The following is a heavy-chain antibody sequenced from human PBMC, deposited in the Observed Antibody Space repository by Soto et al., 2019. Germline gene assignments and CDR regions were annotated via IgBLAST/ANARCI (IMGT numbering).Heavy chain of an antibody. J-gene: IGHJ5*02. Sequence: ASVKVSCKASGYTFTSYAMHWVRQAPGQRLEWMGWINAGNGNTKYSQSFRGRVTITRDTSANTAYMELSSLRSEDTAVYYCAREVPVVMSNCFDPWGQGTLVTVS. CDR1: GYTFTSYA. CDR2: INAGNGNT. D-gene: IGHD2-2*01. V-gene: IGHV1-3*01. CDR3: AREVPVVMSNCFDP.